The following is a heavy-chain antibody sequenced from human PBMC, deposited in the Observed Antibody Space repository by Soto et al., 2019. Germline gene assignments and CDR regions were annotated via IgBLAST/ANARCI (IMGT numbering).Heavy chain of an antibody. Sequence: SETLSLTCTVSGGSISSYYWIWTRQPPGKGLEWIGYIYYSGSTNYNPSLKRRITISVDTAKNQFSLKLSSVTAADTAVYYCASTYYGSSGYYPLDYWGQGTLVTVSS. V-gene: IGHV4-59*01. J-gene: IGHJ4*02. CDR2: IYYSGST. D-gene: IGHD3-22*01. CDR3: ASTYYGSSGYYPLDY. CDR1: GGSISSYY.